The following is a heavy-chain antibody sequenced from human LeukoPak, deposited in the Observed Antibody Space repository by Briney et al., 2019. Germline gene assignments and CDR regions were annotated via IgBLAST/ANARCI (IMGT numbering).Heavy chain of an antibody. CDR3: ARHRDSGSSFSPYNWFDP. D-gene: IGHD6-6*01. V-gene: IGHV4-39*01. CDR1: GGSISSSSYY. Sequence: PSETLSLTCTVSGGSISSSSYYWGWIRQPPGKGLEWIGSIYYSGSTYYNPSLKSRVTISVDTSKNQFSLKLSSVTAADTAVYYCARHRDSGSSFSPYNWFDPWGQGTLVTVSS. CDR2: IYYSGST. J-gene: IGHJ5*02.